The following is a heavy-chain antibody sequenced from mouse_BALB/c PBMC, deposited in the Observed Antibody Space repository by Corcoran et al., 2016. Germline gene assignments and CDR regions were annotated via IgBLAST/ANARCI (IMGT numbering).Heavy chain of an antibody. V-gene: IGHV1S136*01. J-gene: IGHJ4*01. CDR2: INPYNDGT. CDR1: GYTFTSYV. Sequence: EVQLQQSGPELVKPGASVTLSCKASGYTFTSYVMHWVKQKPGQGLEWIGYINPYNDGTKYHEQFKGKATLTSDKSSSTAYMELSSLTSEDSAVYYCARLYPGIAMDYWGQGTSVTVSS. CDR3: ARLYPGIAMDY.